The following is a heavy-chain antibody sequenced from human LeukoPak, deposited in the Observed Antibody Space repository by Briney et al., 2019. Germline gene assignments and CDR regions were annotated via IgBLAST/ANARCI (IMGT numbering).Heavy chain of an antibody. Sequence: GGSLRLSCAASGFTFRSYAMSWVRQAPGKGLEWVSAISGSGGSTYYADSVKGRFTISRDNSKNTLYLQMNSLRAEDTAVYYCAKVIAPGYCSSTSCYEPRYYYYGMDVWGQGTTVTVSS. CDR3: AKVIAPGYCSSTSCYEPRYYYYGMDV. D-gene: IGHD2-2*01. CDR2: ISGSGGST. J-gene: IGHJ6*02. V-gene: IGHV3-23*01. CDR1: GFTFRSYA.